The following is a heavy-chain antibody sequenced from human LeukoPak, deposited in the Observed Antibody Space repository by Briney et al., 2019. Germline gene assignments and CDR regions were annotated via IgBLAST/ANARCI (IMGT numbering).Heavy chain of an antibody. V-gene: IGHV3-23*01. D-gene: IGHD3-10*01. CDR2: ISNSGEST. Sequence: PGGSLRLSCAASGFTFTTYAMSWVRQAPGKVLEWVSSISNSGESTYYADSVKGRFTVSRDNSKNTIYLQMNSLRAEDTAVYYCAKDEYYYGSGNYYFDYWGQGTLVTVSS. CDR3: AKDEYYYGSGNYYFDY. J-gene: IGHJ4*02. CDR1: GFTFTTYA.